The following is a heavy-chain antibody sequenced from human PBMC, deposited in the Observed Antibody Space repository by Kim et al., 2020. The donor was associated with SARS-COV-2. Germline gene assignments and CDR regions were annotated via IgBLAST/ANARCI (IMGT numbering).Heavy chain of an antibody. V-gene: IGHV5-10-1*01. CDR1: GYSFTSYW. D-gene: IGHD2-15*01. J-gene: IGHJ6*02. Sequence: GASLKISCKGSGYSFTSYWISWVRQMPGKGLEWMGRIDPSDSYTNYSPSFQGHVTISADKSISTAYLQWSSLKASDTAMYYCARRGVVVEDVWGQGTTVTVSS. CDR2: IDPSDSYT. CDR3: ARRGVVVEDV.